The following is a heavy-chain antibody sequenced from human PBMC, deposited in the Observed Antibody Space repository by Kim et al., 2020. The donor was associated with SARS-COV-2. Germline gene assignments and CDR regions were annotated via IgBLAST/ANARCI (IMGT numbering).Heavy chain of an antibody. CDR3: TTGGGIVVVPAAMPYYYGMDV. J-gene: IGHJ6*02. V-gene: IGHV3-15*01. CDR2: IKSKTDGGTT. CDR1: GFTFSNAW. Sequence: GGSLRLSCAASGFTFSNAWMSWVRQAPGKGLEWVGRIKSKTDGGTTDYAAPVKGRFTISRDDSKNTLYLQMNSLKTEDTAVYYCTTGGGIVVVPAAMPYYYGMDVWGQGTTVTVSS. D-gene: IGHD2-2*01.